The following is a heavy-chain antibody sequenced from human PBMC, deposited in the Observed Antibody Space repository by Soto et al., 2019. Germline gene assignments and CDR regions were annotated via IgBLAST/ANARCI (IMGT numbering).Heavy chain of an antibody. CDR2: IYPGDSDI. Sequence: GESLKISCKGSGYSFISYWIGWVRQMPGKGLEWVGIIYPGDSDIRYSPSFQGQVTISADRSISTAYLQWSSLKASDTAMYYCARLLGGIFGVVISSAFDMWGQGTMVTVSS. CDR3: ARLLGGIFGVVISSAFDM. V-gene: IGHV5-51*01. J-gene: IGHJ3*02. CDR1: GYSFISYW. D-gene: IGHD3-3*01.